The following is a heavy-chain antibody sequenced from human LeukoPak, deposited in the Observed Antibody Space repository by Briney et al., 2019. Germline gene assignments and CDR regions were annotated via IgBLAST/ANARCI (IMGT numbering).Heavy chain of an antibody. CDR3: ARGIAAAGYDFDY. CDR2: INAGNGNT. Sequence: ASVKVSCKASGYTFTSYAMHWVRQAPGQRLEWMGWINAGNGNTKYSQKFQGRVTITRDTSASTAYMELSSLRSEDTAVYYCARGIAAAGYDFDYWGQGTLVTVSS. V-gene: IGHV1-3*01. D-gene: IGHD6-13*01. J-gene: IGHJ4*02. CDR1: GYTFTSYA.